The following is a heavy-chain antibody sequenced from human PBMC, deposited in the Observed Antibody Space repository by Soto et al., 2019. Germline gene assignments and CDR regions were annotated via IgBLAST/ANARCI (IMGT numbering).Heavy chain of an antibody. V-gene: IGHV3-21*01. CDR3: ARVTAASDRTAFYYVSKLFYLDY. CDR1: GFTFSNST. J-gene: IGHJ4*02. D-gene: IGHD3-22*01. CDR2: ITCSGSFI. Sequence: GGTLRLSCAASGFTFSNSTMNRVRHAPGKGLACVACITCSGSFIYYADSMKGRCTISREDAKKSLYLHMNSLRAEDTAVHYFARVTAASDRTAFYYVSKLFYLDYWGRGTLRTVST.